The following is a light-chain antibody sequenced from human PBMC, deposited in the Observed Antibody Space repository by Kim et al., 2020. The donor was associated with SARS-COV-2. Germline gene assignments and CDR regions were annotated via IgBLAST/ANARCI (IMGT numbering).Light chain of an antibody. CDR3: SSYTASNTLI. CDR2: EVN. Sequence: GQSGTIAGTGSSSDIGGYKYVSWYQQHPGKAPRRLIYEVNKRPSGVPDRFYGSKAGNTASLTVSGLQPEDEADYYCSSYTASNTLIFGTGTKVTVL. J-gene: IGLJ1*01. CDR1: SSDIGGYKY. V-gene: IGLV2-8*01.